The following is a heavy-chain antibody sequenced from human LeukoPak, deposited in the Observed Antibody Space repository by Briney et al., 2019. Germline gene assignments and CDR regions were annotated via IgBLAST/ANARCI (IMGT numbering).Heavy chain of an antibody. CDR1: GFTFSSYS. D-gene: IGHD3-3*01. CDR2: ISSSSSTT. CDR3: AKDLIKGYDFWSGYYLDY. V-gene: IGHV3-48*01. Sequence: GGSLRLSCEASGFTFSSYSMYWVRQAPGKGLEWISYISSSSSTTHYADSVKGRFTISRDDAKYSLYLQMNSLRAEDTAVYYCAKDLIKGYDFWSGYYLDYWGQGTLVTVSS. J-gene: IGHJ4*02.